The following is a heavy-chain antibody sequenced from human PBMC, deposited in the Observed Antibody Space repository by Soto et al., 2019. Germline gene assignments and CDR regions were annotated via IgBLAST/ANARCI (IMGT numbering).Heavy chain of an antibody. J-gene: IGHJ6*03. CDR2: INHSGST. V-gene: IGHV4-34*01. CDR1: GGSFSGYY. Sequence: QVQLQQWGAGLLKPSETLSLTCAVYGGSFSGYYWSWIRQPPGKGLEWFGEINHSGSTNYNPSLKSRVTISVDTSKNQFSLKLSSVTAADTAVYYCARIRITMVRGVIITSYYYYYMDVWGKGTTVTVSS. D-gene: IGHD3-10*01. CDR3: ARIRITMVRGVIITSYYYYYMDV.